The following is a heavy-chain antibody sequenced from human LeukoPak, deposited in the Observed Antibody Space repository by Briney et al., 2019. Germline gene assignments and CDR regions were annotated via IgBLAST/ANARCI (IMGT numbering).Heavy chain of an antibody. J-gene: IGHJ4*02. V-gene: IGHV5-51*01. D-gene: IGHD2-15*01. Sequence: GESLKISCKGSGYSFTSYWIVWVRQMPEKGLEWMGIIYPGDSDTRYSPSFQGQVTISADKSISTAYLQWSSLKASDTAMYYYARPQCSGGSCYSAFDYWGQGTLVTVSS. CDR2: IYPGDSDT. CDR3: ARPQCSGGSCYSAFDY. CDR1: GYSFTSYW.